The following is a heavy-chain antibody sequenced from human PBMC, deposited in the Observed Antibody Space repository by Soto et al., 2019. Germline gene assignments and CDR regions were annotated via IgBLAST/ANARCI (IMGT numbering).Heavy chain of an antibody. CDR1: VYTFTDSY. V-gene: IGHV1-2*04. Sequence: ASMQVSCQASVYTFTDSYIHWVRQAPGKGLEWMGWISPSSGATQYAQKFQGWVTVTRDTSTSTVYLDVSRLKSDGSAVYYCARELYDNGPSGLDVWGQGTTVTVSS. CDR3: ARELYDNGPSGLDV. J-gene: IGHJ6*02. D-gene: IGHD3-22*01. CDR2: ISPSSGAT.